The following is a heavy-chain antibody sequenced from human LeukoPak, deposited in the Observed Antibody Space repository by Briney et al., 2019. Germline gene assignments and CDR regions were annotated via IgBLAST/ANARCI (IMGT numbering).Heavy chain of an antibody. CDR3: AATVTSYDLHYMDV. CDR2: IYTSGST. Sequence: SETLSLTCTVSGASISSYYWSWIRQPAGKGLEWIGRIYTSGSTNYNPSLKSRVTMSVDTSMYLFSMKLSSVTAADTAVYYCAATVTSYDLHYMDVWGRGTTVTVA. D-gene: IGHD4-11*01. CDR1: GASISSYY. V-gene: IGHV4-4*07. J-gene: IGHJ6*03.